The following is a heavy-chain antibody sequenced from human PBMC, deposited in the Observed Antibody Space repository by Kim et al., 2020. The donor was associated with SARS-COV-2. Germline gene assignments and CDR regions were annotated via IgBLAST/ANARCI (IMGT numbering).Heavy chain of an antibody. V-gene: IGHV3-48*02. J-gene: IGHJ4*02. CDR2: ISSSSSTI. CDR3: ATYPYDFWSGYYFDY. CDR1: GFTFSSYS. Sequence: GGSLRLSCAASGFTFSSYSMNWVRQAPGKGLELVSYISSSSSTIYYSDSVKGRFTISRDNAKNSLYLQMNSLRDEDTAVYYCATYPYDFWSGYYFDYWGQGTLVTVSS. D-gene: IGHD3-3*01.